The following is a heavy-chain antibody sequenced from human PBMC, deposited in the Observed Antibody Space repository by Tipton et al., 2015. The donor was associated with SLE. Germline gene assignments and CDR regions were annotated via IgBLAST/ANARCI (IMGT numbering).Heavy chain of an antibody. D-gene: IGHD3-16*01. Sequence: TLSLTCSVFEKSITSGYYWAWIRQTPGKGLEWIGNINRSRNTYYNPSLKSRVSISVDTSKNQFSLQLSSVTAADTAVYYCARDLWGTQATEYWGQGTLVTVSS. J-gene: IGHJ4*02. CDR1: EKSITSGYY. V-gene: IGHV4-38-2*02. CDR2: INRSRNT. CDR3: ARDLWGTQATEY.